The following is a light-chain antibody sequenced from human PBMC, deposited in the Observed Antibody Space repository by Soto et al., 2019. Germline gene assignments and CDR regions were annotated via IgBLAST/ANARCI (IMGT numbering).Light chain of an antibody. CDR3: QQYGSSPIT. V-gene: IGKV3-20*01. J-gene: IGKJ5*01. CDR2: GAS. CDR1: QSVSSSY. Sequence: EIVLTQSPGTLSLSPGERATLSGRASQSVSSSYLAWYQQKPGQAPRLLIYGASSRATGIPARFSGSGSGTDFTLTSSRLEPEDFAVYYCQQYGSSPITFGQGTRLEIK.